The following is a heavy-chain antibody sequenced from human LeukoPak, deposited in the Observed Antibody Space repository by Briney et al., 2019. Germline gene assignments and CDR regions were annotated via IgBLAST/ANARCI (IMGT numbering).Heavy chain of an antibody. Sequence: SETLSLTCTVSGGSISSYYWSWIRQPPGKGLEWIGYIYYSGSTNYKPSLKRRVTISVDTSKHKISLNLSSVTAAHTAVYYCAVGAHYAPGVLDVWGKGTTVTITS. V-gene: IGHV4-59*08. CDR2: IYYSGST. D-gene: IGHD3-16*01. CDR1: GGSISSYY. J-gene: IGHJ6*04. CDR3: AVGAHYAPGVLDV.